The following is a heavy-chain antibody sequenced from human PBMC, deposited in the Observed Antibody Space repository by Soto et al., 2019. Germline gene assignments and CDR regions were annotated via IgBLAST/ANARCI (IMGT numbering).Heavy chain of an antibody. D-gene: IGHD1-26*01. CDR1: GFTLSSYW. V-gene: IGHV3-7*01. Sequence: PGGSLRLSCGASGFTLSSYWMSWVRQAPGKGLEWVANMKEDGTEKNYVDSVKGRFTISRDNAKNSLYLQMNSLRAEDTAVYYCARDRGYSTFDMWGQGTMVTVS. J-gene: IGHJ3*02. CDR2: MKEDGTEK. CDR3: ARDRGYSTFDM.